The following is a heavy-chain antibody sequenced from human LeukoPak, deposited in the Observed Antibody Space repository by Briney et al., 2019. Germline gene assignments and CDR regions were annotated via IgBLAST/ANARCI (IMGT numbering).Heavy chain of an antibody. Sequence: PSETLSLTCTVSGGSISSSSYYWGWIRQPRGKGLEWIGSIYYSGSTYYNPSLKSRVTISVDTSKNQFSLKLSSVTAADTAVYYCARAPFSSSYFDLWDRGTLVTVSS. CDR2: IYYSGST. V-gene: IGHV4-39*07. J-gene: IGHJ2*01. D-gene: IGHD6-13*01. CDR1: GGSISSSSYY. CDR3: ARAPFSSSYFDL.